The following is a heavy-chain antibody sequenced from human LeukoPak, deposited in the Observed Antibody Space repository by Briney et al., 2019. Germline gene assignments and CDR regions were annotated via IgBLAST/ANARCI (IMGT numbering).Heavy chain of an antibody. V-gene: IGHV3-9*01. Sequence: GRSLRLSCAAFGFTFDDYAMHWVRQAPGKGLEWVSGISWNSGSIGYADSVKGRFTISRDNAKNSLYLQMNSLRAEDTAVYYCARAWGYYYDSSGYLDYWGQGTLVTVSS. CDR3: ARAWGYYYDSSGYLDY. J-gene: IGHJ4*02. CDR1: GFTFDDYA. D-gene: IGHD3-22*01. CDR2: ISWNSGSI.